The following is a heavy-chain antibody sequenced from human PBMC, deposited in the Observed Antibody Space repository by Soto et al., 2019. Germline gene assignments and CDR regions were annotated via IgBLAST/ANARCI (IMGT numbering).Heavy chain of an antibody. Sequence: GESLKISCKGSGYSFTSYWIAWVGQMPGKGLEWMGIIYLSDSDTRYSPSFQGRVTISADKSISTAYLQWSSLKASDTAMYYCARYSSGWPYYFDYWGQGTLVTVSS. CDR2: IYLSDSDT. J-gene: IGHJ4*02. CDR1: GYSFTSYW. CDR3: ARYSSGWPYYFDY. D-gene: IGHD6-19*01. V-gene: IGHV5-51*01.